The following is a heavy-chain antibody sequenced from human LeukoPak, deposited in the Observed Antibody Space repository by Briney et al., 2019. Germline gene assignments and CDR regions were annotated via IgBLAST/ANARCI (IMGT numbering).Heavy chain of an antibody. Sequence: GSSVKVSCKASGGTFSSYAISWVRQAPGQGLEWMGRIIPILGIANYAQKFQGRVTITADKSTSTAYMELSSLRSEDTAVYYCARESFVDYGYCSGGSCKDYYYGMDVWGQGTTVTVSS. J-gene: IGHJ6*02. D-gene: IGHD2-15*01. CDR2: IIPILGIA. CDR3: ARESFVDYGYCSGGSCKDYYYGMDV. V-gene: IGHV1-69*04. CDR1: GGTFSSYA.